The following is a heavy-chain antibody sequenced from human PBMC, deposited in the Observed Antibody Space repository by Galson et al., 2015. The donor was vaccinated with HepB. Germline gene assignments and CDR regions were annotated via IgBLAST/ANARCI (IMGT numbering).Heavy chain of an antibody. V-gene: IGHV3-21*01. CDR2: ISGNGAYI. J-gene: IGHJ4*02. CDR3: ARDAKRSLGNRWLNIFYLDY. CDR1: GFSFSDYN. D-gene: IGHD5-12*01. Sequence: SLRLSCAASGFSFSDYNMNWVRQAPGKGLEWVASISGNGAYIYYADSVKGRFFTSKDNAGKSLSLRLSSLRFDDTAVYFCARDAKRSLGNRWLNIFYLDYGGQGALVSVSS.